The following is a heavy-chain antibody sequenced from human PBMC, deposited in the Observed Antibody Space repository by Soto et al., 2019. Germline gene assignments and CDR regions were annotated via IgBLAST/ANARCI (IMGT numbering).Heavy chain of an antibody. Sequence: QITLKESGPTLVKPTQTLTLTCSFSGFSLSSNGVGVGWIRQPPGKALEWLALIYWDDDERYSPSLRSRLTITKDTSKTQVFLTMTDMDPVDTATYYCARFIPGAFDMWGQGTMVIVSS. CDR1: GFSLSSNGVG. J-gene: IGHJ3*02. CDR2: IYWDDDE. V-gene: IGHV2-5*02. CDR3: ARFIPGAFDM. D-gene: IGHD3-16*02.